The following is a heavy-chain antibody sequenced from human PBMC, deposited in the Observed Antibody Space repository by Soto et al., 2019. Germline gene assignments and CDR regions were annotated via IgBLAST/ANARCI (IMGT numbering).Heavy chain of an antibody. D-gene: IGHD6-19*01. V-gene: IGHV1-18*01. CDR1: GYTLSNYG. CDR3: ARDGALAAFYFDF. CDR2: ISSYNGKT. J-gene: IGHJ4*02. Sequence: ASVKVSCKASGYTLSNYGISWVRQAPGQGLEWLGWISSYNGKTQYSQRLQGRVSVTMETSTTTAYMELRNLRSDDTAIYYCARDGALAAFYFDFWGQGSLVTVSS.